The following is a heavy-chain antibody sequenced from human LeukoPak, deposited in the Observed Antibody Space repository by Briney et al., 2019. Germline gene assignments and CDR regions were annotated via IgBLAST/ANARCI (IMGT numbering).Heavy chain of an antibody. CDR2: IYTSGGT. CDR3: ARLNPPEYCSSTSCSTLKYYYYYMDV. D-gene: IGHD2-2*01. V-gene: IGHV4-4*09. Sequence: SETLSLTCTVSGGSISSYYWSWIRQPPGKGLEWIGYIYTSGGTNYNPSLKSRVTISVDTSKNQFSLKLSSVTAADTAVYYCARLNPPEYCSSTSCSTLKYYYYYMDVWGKGTTVTVSS. CDR1: GGSISSYY. J-gene: IGHJ6*03.